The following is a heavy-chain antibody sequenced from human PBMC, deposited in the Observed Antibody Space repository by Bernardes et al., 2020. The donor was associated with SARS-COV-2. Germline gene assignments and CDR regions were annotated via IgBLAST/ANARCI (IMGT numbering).Heavy chain of an antibody. V-gene: IGHV4-34*01. CDR2: VNHSGST. Sequence: SETLSLTCAVYGGSFNDYSWTWIRQAPGKGLEWIGEVNHSGSTKYNPSFRSRVTISLDTSKNQFSLKLSSVTAADTAVYYCARGASGVNMILVVIGFSYYFDYWGQGTLVTVSS. D-gene: IGHD3-22*01. CDR3: ARGASGVNMILVVIGFSYYFDY. CDR1: GGSFNDYS. J-gene: IGHJ4*02.